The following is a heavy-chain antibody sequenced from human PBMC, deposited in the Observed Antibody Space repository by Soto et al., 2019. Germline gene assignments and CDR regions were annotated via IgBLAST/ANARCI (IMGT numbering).Heavy chain of an antibody. D-gene: IGHD1-26*01. CDR2: RIPGSGNT. CDR1: GYTFTNYE. Sequence: QVQLVQSGAEVKKPGASVKVSCKASGYTFTNYEISWVRQATGQGLEWMGWRIPGSGNTGYAHKFQGRVTMTTDTSTSTVYMELRSLRPDDTAVYYCTRGGGAHYRFDPWGQGTLVTVSS. J-gene: IGHJ5*02. CDR3: TRGGGAHYRFDP. V-gene: IGHV1-8*01.